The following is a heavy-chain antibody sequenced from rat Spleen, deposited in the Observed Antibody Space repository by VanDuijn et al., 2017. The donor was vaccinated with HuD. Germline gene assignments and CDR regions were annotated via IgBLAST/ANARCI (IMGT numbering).Heavy chain of an antibody. Sequence: EVQVLESGGGLVQPGNSLKLSCVTSGFTFSTTWMYWYRQFPEKRLEWVARIKAKSNNYATDYTESVKGRFTISRDDSKSSIFLQMNNLKEEDTAIYYCATEGRFAYWGQGTLVTVSS. CDR3: ATEGRFAY. CDR1: GFTFSTTW. D-gene: IGHD1-11*01. J-gene: IGHJ3*01. CDR2: IKAKSNNYAT. V-gene: IGHV6-6*01.